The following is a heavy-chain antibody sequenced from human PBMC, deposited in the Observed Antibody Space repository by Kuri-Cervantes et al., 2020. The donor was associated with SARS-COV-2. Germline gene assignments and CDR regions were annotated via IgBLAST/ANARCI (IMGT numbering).Heavy chain of an antibody. CDR3: ARTSYGSALY. J-gene: IGHJ4*02. V-gene: IGHV4-39*01. Sequence: SETLSLTCTVSGGSISSSSYYWGWIRQPPGKGLEWIGSVYYSGTTYYNPSLKSRVTISLDTSKNQFSLKLSSVTAADTAVYYCARTSYGSALYWGQGTLVTVSS. CDR2: VYYSGTT. CDR1: GGSISSSSYY. D-gene: IGHD3-10*01.